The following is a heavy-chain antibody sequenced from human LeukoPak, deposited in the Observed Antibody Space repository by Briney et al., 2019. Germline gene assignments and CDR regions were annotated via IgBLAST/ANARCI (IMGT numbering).Heavy chain of an antibody. CDR2: INPNSGGT. Sequence: ASVKVSCKASGYTFTSYGINWVRQATGQGLEWMGWINPNSGGTNYAQKFQGRVTKTRDTSISTAYMELSRLRSDDTAVYYCARGQKMVAGRPLIYWGQGTLVTVSS. J-gene: IGHJ4*02. CDR1: GYTFTSYG. CDR3: ARGQKMVAGRPLIY. V-gene: IGHV1-2*02. D-gene: IGHD6-19*01.